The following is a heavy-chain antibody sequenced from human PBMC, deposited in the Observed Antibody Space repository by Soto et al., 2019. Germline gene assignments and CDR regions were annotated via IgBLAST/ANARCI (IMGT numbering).Heavy chain of an antibody. CDR2: ISAYNGNT. J-gene: IGHJ5*02. Sequence: QVQLVQSGAEVKKPGASVKVSCKASGYTFTSYGISWVRQAPGQGLEWMGWISAYNGNTNYAQKLQGRVTMTTDTPTSTAYMELRSLRSDDTAVYYCARDGDIVVVVASNWFDPWGQGTLVTVSS. V-gene: IGHV1-18*01. CDR3: ARDGDIVVVVASNWFDP. D-gene: IGHD2-15*01. CDR1: GYTFTSYG.